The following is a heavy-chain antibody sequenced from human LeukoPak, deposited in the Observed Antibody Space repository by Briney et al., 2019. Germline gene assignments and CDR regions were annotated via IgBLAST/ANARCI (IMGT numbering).Heavy chain of an antibody. CDR2: INHSGST. V-gene: IGHV4-34*01. D-gene: IGHD3-10*01. J-gene: IGHJ6*03. CDR3: ARGDYYGSGSYFGYYYYMDV. Sequence: SETLSLTCAVYGGSFSGYYWSWIRKPPGKGLEWIGEINHSGSTNYNPSLKSRVTISVDTSKNQFSLKLSSVTAADTAVYYCARGDYYGSGSYFGYYYYMDVWGKGTTVTVSS. CDR1: GGSFSGYY.